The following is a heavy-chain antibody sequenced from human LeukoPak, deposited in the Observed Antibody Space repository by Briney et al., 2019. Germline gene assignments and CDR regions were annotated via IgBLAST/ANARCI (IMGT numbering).Heavy chain of an antibody. J-gene: IGHJ5*02. D-gene: IGHD3-3*01. V-gene: IGHV4-34*01. Sequence: SETLSLTCAVYGGSFSGYYWSWIRQPPGKGLEWIGVINHSGSTNYNPSLKSRVTISVDTSKNQFSLKLSSVTAADTAVYYCARGLCRSSHYDFWSGYSCPNWFDPWGQGTLVTVSS. CDR2: INHSGST. CDR3: ARGLCRSSHYDFWSGYSCPNWFDP. CDR1: GGSFSGYY.